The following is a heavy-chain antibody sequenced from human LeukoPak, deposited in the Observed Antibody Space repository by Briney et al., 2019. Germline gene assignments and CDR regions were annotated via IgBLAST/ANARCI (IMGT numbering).Heavy chain of an antibody. D-gene: IGHD5-12*01. Sequence: PGGSLRLSCAASGFTLSNHWMTWVRQAPGKGLEWVAKIKEDGSEKYYVDSVKGRFTVSRDNVRNSLFLQMNSLRVEDTATYYCARLYSAVYYGDAFDKWGQGTMVTVSS. J-gene: IGHJ3*02. CDR3: ARLYSAVYYGDAFDK. CDR1: GFTLSNHW. V-gene: IGHV3-7*03. CDR2: IKEDGSEK.